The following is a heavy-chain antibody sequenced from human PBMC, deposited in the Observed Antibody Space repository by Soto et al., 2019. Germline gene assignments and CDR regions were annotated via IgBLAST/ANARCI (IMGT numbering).Heavy chain of an antibody. V-gene: IGHV1-69*13. D-gene: IGHD3-9*01. CDR2: IIPIFGTA. Sequence: SVKVSCKASGGTFSSYAISWVRQAPGQGLEWMGGIIPIFGTANYAQKFQGRVTITADESTSTAYMELSSLRSEDTAVYYCAREWYDILTGYYETYYYGMDVWGQGTTVTVSS. J-gene: IGHJ6*02. CDR1: GGTFSSYA. CDR3: AREWYDILTGYYETYYYGMDV.